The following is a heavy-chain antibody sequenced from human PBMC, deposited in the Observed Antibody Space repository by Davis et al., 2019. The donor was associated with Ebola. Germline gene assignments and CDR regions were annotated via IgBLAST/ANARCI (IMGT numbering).Heavy chain of an antibody. D-gene: IGHD3-10*01. CDR1: GYSFTRYW. Sequence: GESLKISCKGSGYSFTRYWIGWVRQMPGKGLEWMGIIYPGDSGTKYSPSFQGQVTISADKSISTAYLQWSSLKASDTAMYYCARLSRGSGSYYNVLDYWGQGTLVTVSS. CDR2: IYPGDSGT. J-gene: IGHJ4*02. V-gene: IGHV5-51*01. CDR3: ARLSRGSGSYYNVLDY.